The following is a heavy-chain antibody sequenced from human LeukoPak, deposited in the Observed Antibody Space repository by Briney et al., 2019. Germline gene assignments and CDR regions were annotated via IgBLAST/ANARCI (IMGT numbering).Heavy chain of an antibody. CDR2: INPSGGST. CDR1: GYTFTSYY. J-gene: IGHJ4*02. V-gene: IGHV1-46*01. D-gene: IGHD3-16*02. CDR3: ARGGIVPLYDYVWGSYRYTQTCFDY. Sequence: ASVKVSCKASGYTFTSYYMHWVRQAPGQGLEWMGIINPSGGSTSYAQKFQGRVTMTRDTSTSTVYMELSSLRSEDTAVYYCARGGIVPLYDYVWGSYRYTQTCFDYWGQGTLVTVSS.